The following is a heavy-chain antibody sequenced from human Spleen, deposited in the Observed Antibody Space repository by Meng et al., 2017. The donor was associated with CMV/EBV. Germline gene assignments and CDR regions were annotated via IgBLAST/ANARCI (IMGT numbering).Heavy chain of an antibody. J-gene: IGHJ4*02. V-gene: IGHV3-23*01. D-gene: IGHD3-10*01. CDR1: GFTFSSYG. Sequence: SGFTFSSYGMSWVRQAPGKGLEWVSAISGSGGSTYYADSVKGRFTISRDNSKNTLYLQMNSLRAEDTAVYYCAKVLGVRGARYFDYWGQGTLVTVSS. CDR3: AKVLGVRGARYFDY. CDR2: ISGSGGST.